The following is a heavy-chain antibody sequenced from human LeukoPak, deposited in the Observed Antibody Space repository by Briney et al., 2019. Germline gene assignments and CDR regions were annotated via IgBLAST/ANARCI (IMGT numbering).Heavy chain of an antibody. J-gene: IGHJ4*02. CDR1: GFTFSSYA. V-gene: IGHV3-23*01. D-gene: IGHD6-13*01. CDR2: ISGSGGST. CDR3: ANMGYSSSWYKDFGY. Sequence: SGGSLRLSCAASGFTFSSYAMSWVRQAPGKGLEWVSAISGSGGSTYYADSVKGRFTISRDNSKNTLYLQMNSLRAEDTAVYYCANMGYSSSWYKDFGYWGQGTLVTVSS.